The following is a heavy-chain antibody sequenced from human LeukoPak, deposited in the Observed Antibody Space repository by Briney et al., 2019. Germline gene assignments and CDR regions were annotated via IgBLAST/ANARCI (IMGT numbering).Heavy chain of an antibody. Sequence: ASVKVSCKASGYTFTCYGISWVRQAPGQGLEWMGWISAYNGNTNYAQKLQGRVTMTTDTSTSTAYMELRSLRSDDTAVYYCARGRAVTTSSWFDPWGQGTLVTVSS. J-gene: IGHJ5*02. V-gene: IGHV1-18*01. CDR3: ARGRAVTTSSWFDP. CDR1: GYTFTCYG. D-gene: IGHD4-17*01. CDR2: ISAYNGNT.